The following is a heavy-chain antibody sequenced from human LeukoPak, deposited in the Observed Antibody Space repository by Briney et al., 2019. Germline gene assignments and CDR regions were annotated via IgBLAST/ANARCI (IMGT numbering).Heavy chain of an antibody. CDR3: AREKYYYDSSADWFDP. CDR1: GFTFSSYE. D-gene: IGHD3-22*01. CDR2: ISSSGSTI. V-gene: IGHV3-48*03. Sequence: PGGSLRLSCAASGFTFSSYEMNWVRQAPGKGLEWVSYISSSGSTICYADSVKGRFTISRDNAKNSLYLQMNSLRAEDTAVYYCAREKYYYDSSADWFDPWGQGTLVTVSS. J-gene: IGHJ5*02.